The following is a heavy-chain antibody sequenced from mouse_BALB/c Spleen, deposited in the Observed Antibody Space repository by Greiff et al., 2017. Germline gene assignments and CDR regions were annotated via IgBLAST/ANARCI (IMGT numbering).Heavy chain of an antibody. CDR1: GYSITSGYY. V-gene: IGHV3-6*02. CDR3: ARDVPY. J-gene: IGHJ3*01. Sequence: EVKLMESGPGLVKPSQSLSLTCSVTGYSITSGYYWNWIRQFPGNKLEWMGYISYDGSNNYNPSLKNRISITRDTSKNQFFLKLNSVTTEDTATYYCARDVPYWGQGTLVTVSA. CDR2: ISYDGSN.